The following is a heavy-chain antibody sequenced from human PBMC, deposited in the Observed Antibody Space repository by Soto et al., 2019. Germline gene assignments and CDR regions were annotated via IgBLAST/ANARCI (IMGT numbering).Heavy chain of an antibody. J-gene: IGHJ4*02. CDR3: ARFGGYYNFDY. Sequence: GIQRLSCAASGFTFSNFDMSWVRQAPGKGLEWVANIRQDGSAKYYVDSVKGRFTISRDNAKNSLYLQMNSLRTEDTALYYCARFGGYYNFDYWGQGTLVTVSS. CDR2: IRQDGSAK. D-gene: IGHD3-3*01. V-gene: IGHV3-7*03. CDR1: GFTFSNFD.